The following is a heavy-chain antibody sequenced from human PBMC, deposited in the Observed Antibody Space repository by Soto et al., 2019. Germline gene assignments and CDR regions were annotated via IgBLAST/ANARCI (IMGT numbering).Heavy chain of an antibody. CDR3: ARELRSSWYSQYEYYFDY. Sequence: ASVKVSCKASGGTFSSYAISWVRQAPGQGLEWMGGIIPIFGTANYAQKFQGRVTITADESTSTAYMELSSLRSEDTAVYYCARELRSSWYSQYEYYFDYWGQGTLVTVSS. D-gene: IGHD6-13*01. CDR1: GGTFSSYA. V-gene: IGHV1-69*13. CDR2: IIPIFGTA. J-gene: IGHJ4*02.